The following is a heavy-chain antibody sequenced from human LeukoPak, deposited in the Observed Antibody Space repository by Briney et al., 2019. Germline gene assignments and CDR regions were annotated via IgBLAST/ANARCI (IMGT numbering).Heavy chain of an antibody. V-gene: IGHV3-30*18. CDR3: AKDFQLLWFGEFVLDY. CDR1: GFTFSSYG. CDR2: ISYDGSNK. D-gene: IGHD3-10*01. J-gene: IGHJ4*02. Sequence: GGSLRLSCAASGFTFSSYGMHWVRQAPGKGLEWVAVISYDGSNKYYADSVKGRFTISRDNSKKTLYLQMNSLRAEDTAVYYCAKDFQLLWFGEFVLDYWGQGTLVTVSS.